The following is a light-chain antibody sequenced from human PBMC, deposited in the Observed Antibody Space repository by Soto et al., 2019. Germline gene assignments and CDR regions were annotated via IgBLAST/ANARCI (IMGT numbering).Light chain of an antibody. J-gene: IGKJ2*01. CDR2: AAS. CDR3: LQAYSIPHS. V-gene: IGKV1-39*01. Sequence: IQMTQSPPSLSASQGDRITINCRASQSINNFLHWYQKKPGKAPELLIFAASTLQTGVPSRFRGSGSGTDFTLTISRLQPEDFATYYCLQAYSIPHSFGQGTKVEV. CDR1: QSINNF.